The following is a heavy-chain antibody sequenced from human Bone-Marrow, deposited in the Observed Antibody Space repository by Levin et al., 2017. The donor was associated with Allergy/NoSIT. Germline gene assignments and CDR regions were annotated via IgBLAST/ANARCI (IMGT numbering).Heavy chain of an antibody. CDR3: ARDRVTAADGTYYFYGMDV. J-gene: IGHJ6*02. V-gene: IGHV4-59*01. CDR1: GVSISSYS. D-gene: IGHD6-13*01. CDR2: ISYSGNS. Sequence: SETLSLTCTVSGVSISSYSWSWIRQPPGKGLEWIGYISYSGNSKYNPSLRNRVTISVDTSKNQFSLKLRSVTAADTAIYYCARDRVTAADGTYYFYGMDVWGQGTTVTVSS.